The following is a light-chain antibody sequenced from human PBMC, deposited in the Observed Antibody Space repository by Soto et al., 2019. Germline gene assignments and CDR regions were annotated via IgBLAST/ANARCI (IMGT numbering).Light chain of an antibody. V-gene: IGKV1-39*01. CDR3: QQSYSTPVT. Sequence: DIQMTQSPSSLSASVGDRVTITCRASQSISSYLNWYQQKPGKAPKLLIYAASSLQSGVPSRFSGSVFGTDFTLTISSLQAEDFATYYCQQSYSTPVTFGQGTKLEIK. CDR2: AAS. J-gene: IGKJ2*01. CDR1: QSISSY.